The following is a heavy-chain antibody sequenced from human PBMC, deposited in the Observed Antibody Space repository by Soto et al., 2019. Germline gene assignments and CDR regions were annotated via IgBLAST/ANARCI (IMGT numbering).Heavy chain of an antibody. V-gene: IGHV3-64*01. CDR3: ARRARPDFYYMDV. J-gene: IGHJ6*03. CDR2: ISSNGVGT. D-gene: IGHD6-6*01. Sequence: EVQLAESGGGLAQPGGSLRLSCAASGFTLSGYAMDWVRQAPGKGLEYVSGISSNGVGTYYANSVQGRFPISRDNSKNTVYLQMGSLSPEDMAVYYCARRARPDFYYMDVWGKGTTVTVSS. CDR1: GFTLSGYA.